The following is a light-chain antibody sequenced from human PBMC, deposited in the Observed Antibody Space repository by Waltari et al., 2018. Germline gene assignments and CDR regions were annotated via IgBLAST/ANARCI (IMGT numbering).Light chain of an antibody. CDR2: DVS. Sequence: QSALTQPHSVSVSPGHSVTSPCTGPSRHVVCYNAVPWHHQHPGKAPKLLIHDVSIRPSGVPDRFSGSKSGNTASLTISGLQAEDEADYYCCSYAGSYTWVFGGGTTLTVL. CDR1: SRHVVCYNA. J-gene: IGLJ2*01. CDR3: CSYAGSYTWV. V-gene: IGLV2-11*01.